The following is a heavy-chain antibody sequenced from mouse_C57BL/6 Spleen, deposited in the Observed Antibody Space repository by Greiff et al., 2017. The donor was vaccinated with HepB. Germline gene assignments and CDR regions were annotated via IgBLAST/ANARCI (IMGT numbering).Heavy chain of an antibody. D-gene: IGHD1-1*01. CDR1: GYTFTSYW. V-gene: IGHV1-72*01. J-gene: IGHJ2*01. Sequence: QVQLQQPGAELVKPGASVTLSCKASGYTFTSYWMHWVKQRPGRGLEWIGRIDPNSGGTNYNEKFKSKATLTVDKPSSTAYMQLSRLTSEDSAVSYCARVCYGSNYDYWGQGTTLTVSS. CDR3: ARVCYGSNYDY. CDR2: IDPNSGGT.